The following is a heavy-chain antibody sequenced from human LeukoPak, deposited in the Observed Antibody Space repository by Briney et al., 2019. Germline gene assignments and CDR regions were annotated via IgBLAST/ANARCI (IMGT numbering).Heavy chain of an antibody. CDR3: AGNYYGSGRLPFDY. J-gene: IGHJ4*02. CDR2: ISPNSGGT. CDR1: GYTFTGYY. D-gene: IGHD3-10*01. Sequence: ASVKVSCKASGYTFTGYYMHWVRQAPGQGLEWMGWISPNSGGTNYAQKFQGRVTMTRDTSISTAYMELSRLRSDDTAVYYCAGNYYGSGRLPFDYWGQGTLVTVSS. V-gene: IGHV1-2*02.